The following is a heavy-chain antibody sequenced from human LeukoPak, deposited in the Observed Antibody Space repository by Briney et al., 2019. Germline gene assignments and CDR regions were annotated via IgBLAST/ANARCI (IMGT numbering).Heavy chain of an antibody. D-gene: IGHD3-22*01. J-gene: IGHJ3*02. CDR3: AKEVLDYYDSSGTRGAFDI. CDR2: ISGSGGST. CDR1: GFTFSSYA. Sequence: GGSLRLSCAASGFTFSSYAMSWVRQAPGKGLEWVSAISGSGGSTYYADSVKGRFTISRDNSKNTLYLQMNSLRAEDTAIYYCAKEVLDYYDSSGTRGAFDIWGQGTMVTVSS. V-gene: IGHV3-23*01.